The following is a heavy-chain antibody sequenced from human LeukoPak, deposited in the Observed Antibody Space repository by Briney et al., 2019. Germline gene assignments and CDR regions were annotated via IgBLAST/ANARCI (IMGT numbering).Heavy chain of an antibody. D-gene: IGHD3-16*02. CDR3: ARDFELSH. CDR1: GFTFSSYT. J-gene: IGHJ4*02. CDR2: ISGEGVTI. Sequence: PGGSLRLSCAASGFTFSSYTMNWVRQAPGKGLEWVSAISGEGVTIYYADSVKGRFTISRDNSKNTLYLQMNSLRAEDTAVYYCARDFELSHWGQGTLVTVSS. V-gene: IGHV3-23*01.